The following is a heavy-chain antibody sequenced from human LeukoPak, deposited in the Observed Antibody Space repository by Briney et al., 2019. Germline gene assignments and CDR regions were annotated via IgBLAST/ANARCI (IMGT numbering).Heavy chain of an antibody. V-gene: IGHV4-34*01. D-gene: IGHD3-10*01. Sequence: SETLSLTCAVYGGSFSGYYWSWIRQPPGKGLGWIGEINHSGSTNYNPSLKSRVTISVDTSKNQFSLKLSSVTAADTAVYYCARGLLGELSWFDPWGQGTLVTVSS. CDR3: ARGLLGELSWFDP. J-gene: IGHJ5*02. CDR2: INHSGST. CDR1: GGSFSGYY.